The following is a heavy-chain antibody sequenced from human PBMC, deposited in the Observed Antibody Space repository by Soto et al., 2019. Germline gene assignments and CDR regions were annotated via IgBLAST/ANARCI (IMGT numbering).Heavy chain of an antibody. D-gene: IGHD3-3*01. CDR2: ISGSGTST. CDR1: GFDFTKSA. Sequence: GGSLRLSCAASGFDFTKSAMNWVRQAPGKRLQWVSGISGSGTSTSHGDSVKGRFTISRDNSKNTLYLQMNSLRADDTAVYFCAKGHDFWTGYSYYYGMYIWGQGTTVTVSS. CDR3: AKGHDFWTGYSYYYGMYI. V-gene: IGHV3-23*01. J-gene: IGHJ6*02.